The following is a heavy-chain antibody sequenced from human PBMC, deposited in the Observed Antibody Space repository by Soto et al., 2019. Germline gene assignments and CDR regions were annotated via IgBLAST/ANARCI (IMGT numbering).Heavy chain of an antibody. CDR2: INYRGST. Sequence: QVQLQESGPGLVKPSETLSLTCTGSGDSISRYYWSWIRQPPGKGLEWIGYINYRGSTKYNPSLQSRLTISGDTSKKQCSLKLSSVTAADTAVYYCARGIASNGEDYYYYCYGMDVWGQGTTVIVS. V-gene: IGHV4-59*08. J-gene: IGHJ6*02. D-gene: IGHD2-8*01. CDR1: GDSISRYY. CDR3: ARGIASNGEDYYYYCYGMDV.